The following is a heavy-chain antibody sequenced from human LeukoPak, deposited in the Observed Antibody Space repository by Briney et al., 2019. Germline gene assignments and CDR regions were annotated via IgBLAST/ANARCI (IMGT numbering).Heavy chain of an antibody. V-gene: IGHV3-64*01. D-gene: IGHD1-26*01. CDR3: AIVRGSYFFDF. CDR1: GFTFSSYA. Sequence: GGSLRLSCAASGFTFSSYAMYWVRQAPGKGLEYVSSISSNGGSTYYANSVKGRFTISRDNSKNTLSLQMGSLRPADMAVYYCAIVRGSYFFDFWGQETLVTVSS. CDR2: ISSNGGST. J-gene: IGHJ4*02.